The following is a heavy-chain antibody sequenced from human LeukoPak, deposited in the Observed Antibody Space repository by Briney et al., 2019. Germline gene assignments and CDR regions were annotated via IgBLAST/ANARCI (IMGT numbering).Heavy chain of an antibody. J-gene: IGHJ6*02. CDR2: IYYSGST. Sequence: SQTLSLTCAVSGGSISSGGYSWSWIRQPPGKGLEWIGYIYYSGSTNYNPSLKSRVTISVDTSKNQFSLKLSSVTAADTAVYYCASRRVRRGYYYGMDVWGQGTTVTVSS. V-gene: IGHV4-61*08. CDR3: ASRRVRRGYYYGMDV. CDR1: GGSISSGGYS. D-gene: IGHD1-1*01.